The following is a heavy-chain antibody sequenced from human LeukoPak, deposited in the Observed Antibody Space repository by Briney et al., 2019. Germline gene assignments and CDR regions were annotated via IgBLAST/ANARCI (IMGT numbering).Heavy chain of an antibody. CDR1: GGTFSSYA. J-gene: IGHJ6*03. V-gene: IGHV1-69*06. CDR3: ASGPPDWGYSPLTPYYYYYYMDV. D-gene: IGHD3-22*01. CDR2: IIPIFGTA. Sequence: ASVKVSCKASGGTFSSYAISWVRQAPGQGLEWMGGIIPIFGTANYAQKFQGRVTITADKSTSTAYMELSSLRSEDTAVYYCASGPPDWGYSPLTPYYYYYYMDVWGKGTTVTISS.